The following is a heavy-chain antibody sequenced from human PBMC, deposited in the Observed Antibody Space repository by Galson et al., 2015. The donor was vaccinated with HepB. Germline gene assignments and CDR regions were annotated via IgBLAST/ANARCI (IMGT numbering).Heavy chain of an antibody. D-gene: IGHD6-13*01. CDR2: ISSSGSTI. J-gene: IGHJ4*02. V-gene: IGHV3-11*01. CDR1: GFTFSDYY. CDR3: ASHLAAAGKTDY. Sequence: SLRLSCAASGFTFSDYYMSWIRQAPGKGLEWVSYISSSGSTIYYADSVKGRFTISRDNAKNSLYLQMNSLRAEDTAAYYCASHLAAAGKTDYWGQGTLVTVSS.